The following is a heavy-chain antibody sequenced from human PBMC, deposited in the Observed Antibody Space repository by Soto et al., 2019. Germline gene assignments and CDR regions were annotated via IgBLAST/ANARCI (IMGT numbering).Heavy chain of an antibody. V-gene: IGHV3-30-3*01. J-gene: IGHJ6*02. CDR2: ISYDGANE. CDR1: GFTFSSYA. D-gene: IGHD2-8*01. Sequence: LRLSCAASGFTFSSYAMHWVRQAPGKGLEWLAVISYDGANEYYADSVKGRFTISRDNSKNTLYLQMNSLRAEDTAVYYCVRDLDIVLMVYSIPHGMDVWGQGTTVTV. CDR3: VRDLDIVLMVYSIPHGMDV.